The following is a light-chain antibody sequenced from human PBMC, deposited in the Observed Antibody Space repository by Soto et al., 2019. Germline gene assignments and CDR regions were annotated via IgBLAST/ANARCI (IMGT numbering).Light chain of an antibody. V-gene: IGLV2-14*01. J-gene: IGLJ2*01. CDR2: EVS. CDR1: SSDIGTYKF. Sequence: QSALTQPASVSGSPGQSITISCTGSSSDIGTYKFVSWYQQHPGKAPKLIIYEVSNRPSGVSNRFSGSKSGNTASLTISGLQAEDEADYYCSSYTSSSTVFGGGTKLTVL. CDR3: SSYTSSSTV.